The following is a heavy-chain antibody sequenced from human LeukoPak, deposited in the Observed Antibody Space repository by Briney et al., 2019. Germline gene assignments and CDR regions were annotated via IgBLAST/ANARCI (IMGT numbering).Heavy chain of an antibody. J-gene: IGHJ4*02. CDR3: ARGVYSSGWLDY. CDR1: GFTVSSND. D-gene: IGHD6-19*01. Sequence: GGSLRLSCAASGFTVSSNDMSWVRQAPGKGLEWLSIFFTDGSTYNADSVKGTFTISSDNSRNTLYLQMDSLRAEDTAVYYCARGVYSSGWLDYWGQGTLVTVSS. V-gene: IGHV3-66*01. CDR2: FFTDGST.